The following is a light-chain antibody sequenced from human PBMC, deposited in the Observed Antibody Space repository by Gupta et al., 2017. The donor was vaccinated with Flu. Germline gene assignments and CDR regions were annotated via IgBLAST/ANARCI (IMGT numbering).Light chain of an antibody. CDR3: SSYTSSSTQV. CDR2: EVS. V-gene: IGLV2-14*01. Sequence: QSALPQPASVSGSPGQSIPISCTGTSSDVGGYNYVSWYQQHPGKAPKLMIYEVSNRPSGVSNRFSGSKSGDTASLTISGLQAEDEADYYCSSYTSSSTQVFGTGTKVTVL. J-gene: IGLJ1*01. CDR1: SSDVGGYNY.